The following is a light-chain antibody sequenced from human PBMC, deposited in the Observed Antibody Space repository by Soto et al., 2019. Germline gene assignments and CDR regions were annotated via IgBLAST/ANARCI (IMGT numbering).Light chain of an antibody. V-gene: IGKV1-5*03. J-gene: IGKJ2*01. CDR2: KAS. CDR1: QTINVW. Sequence: DIHMTQSPSTLSASVGDRVTITCRASQTINVWLAWYQQKPGKAPKLLISKASSLESGVPSRFSGSGSGTEFTLTISSLQPDDFATYCCQQYKAYSYTFGQGTELVVK. CDR3: QQYKAYSYT.